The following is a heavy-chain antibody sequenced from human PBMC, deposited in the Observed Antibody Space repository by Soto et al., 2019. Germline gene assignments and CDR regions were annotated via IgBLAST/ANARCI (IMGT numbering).Heavy chain of an antibody. D-gene: IGHD4-17*01. V-gene: IGHV3-23*01. CDR3: AHPRGYGVFDAYDI. Sequence: GGSLRLSCEASGFTFSRVSMNWVRQVPGKGLEWVASISAGGGSTYYADSVKGRFTISRGNSINTLYLQMNSLRTEDTAVYYCAHPRGYGVFDAYDIWGQGAMVTVSS. J-gene: IGHJ3*02. CDR2: ISAGGGST. CDR1: GFTFSRVS.